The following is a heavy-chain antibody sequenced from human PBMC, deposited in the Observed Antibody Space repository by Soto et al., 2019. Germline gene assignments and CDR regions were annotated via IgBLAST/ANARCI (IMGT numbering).Heavy chain of an antibody. J-gene: IGHJ4*02. Sequence: SKTLSLNCTGTGGSISSFYWSWIRQPPRKGLEWIGYIYYSGSTNYNPSLKSRVTISVDTSKNQFSLKLSSVTAADTAVYSCARSDDCYWGQGTLVTV. CDR1: GGSISSFY. V-gene: IGHV4-59*01. CDR3: ARSDDCY. CDR2: IYYSGST. D-gene: IGHD2-21*02.